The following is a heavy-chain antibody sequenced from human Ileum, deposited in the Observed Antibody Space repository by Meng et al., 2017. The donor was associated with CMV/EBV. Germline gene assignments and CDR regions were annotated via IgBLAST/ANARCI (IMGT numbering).Heavy chain of an antibody. CDR1: GFIFSNDV. CDR3: AKGAGAGMDV. D-gene: IGHD3-10*01. J-gene: IGHJ6*02. V-gene: IGHV3-23*01. Sequence: GESLKISCAASGFIFSNDVLSWVRQAPGKGLEWISSISGSGGSADYADSVKGRFTISRDNSKDTLYLQMNTLRAENTALYYCAKGAGAGMDVWGQGTMVTVSS. CDR2: ISGSGGSA.